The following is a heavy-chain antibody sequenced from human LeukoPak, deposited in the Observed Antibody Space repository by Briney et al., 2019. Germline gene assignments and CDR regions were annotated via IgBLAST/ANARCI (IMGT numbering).Heavy chain of an antibody. CDR3: ARALPDALGGIGNAFDI. D-gene: IGHD3-16*01. CDR2: IIPIFGTA. CDR1: GGTFSSYA. Sequence: SVKVSCKASGGTFSSYAISWVRQAPGQGLEWMGGIIPIFGTANYAQKFQGRVMITADKSTSTACMELSSLRSEDTAVYYCARALPDALGGIGNAFDIWGQGTMVTVSS. V-gene: IGHV1-69*06. J-gene: IGHJ3*02.